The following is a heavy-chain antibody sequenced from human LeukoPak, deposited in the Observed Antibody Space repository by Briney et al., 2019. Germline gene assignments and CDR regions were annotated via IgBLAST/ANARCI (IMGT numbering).Heavy chain of an antibody. J-gene: IGHJ3*02. V-gene: IGHV4-34*01. CDR1: GGSFSGYY. CDR3: ARDHLYSSGWYLGYDAFDI. CDR2: INHSGST. D-gene: IGHD6-19*01. Sequence: SETLSLTCAVYGGSFSGYYWSWIRQPPGKGLEWIGEINHSGSTNYNPSLKSRVTISVDTSKNQFSLKLSSVTAADTAVYYCARDHLYSSGWYLGYDAFDIWGQGTMVTVSS.